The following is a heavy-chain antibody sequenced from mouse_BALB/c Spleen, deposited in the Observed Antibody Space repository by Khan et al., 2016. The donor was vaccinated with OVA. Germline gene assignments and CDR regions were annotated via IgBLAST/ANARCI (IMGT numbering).Heavy chain of an antibody. J-gene: IGHJ1*01. Sequence: IQLEQSGAELVKPGATVKMSCTASGYNIKDSYMNWVKQRPEKGLEWMGRIDTETGKTEYDAKFKGQVTITADTSANTAYLQLSSLTSEDSAAYYCAHPSYVPRDFEFWGAGTSVTVSS. D-gene: IGHD6-1*01. CDR2: IDTETGKT. V-gene: IGHV14-3*02. CDR1: GYNIKDSY. CDR3: AHPSYVPRDFEF.